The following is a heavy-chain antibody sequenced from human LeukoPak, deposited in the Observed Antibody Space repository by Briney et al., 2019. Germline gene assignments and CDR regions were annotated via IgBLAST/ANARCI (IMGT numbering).Heavy chain of an antibody. D-gene: IGHD6-13*01. Sequence: ASVKVSCKASGYTFTSYDSNWVRQATGQGLEWMGWRNPNSGNTGYAQKFQGRVTMTRNTSISTAYMELSSLRSEDTAVYYCARGGGSSSWYNWFDPWGQGTLVTVSS. CDR3: ARGGGSSSWYNWFDP. CDR1: GYTFTSYD. J-gene: IGHJ5*02. V-gene: IGHV1-8*01. CDR2: RNPNSGNT.